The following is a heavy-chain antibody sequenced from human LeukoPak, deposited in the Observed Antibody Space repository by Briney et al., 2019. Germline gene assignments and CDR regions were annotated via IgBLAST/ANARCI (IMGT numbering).Heavy chain of an antibody. CDR2: ISWNSGSI. CDR1: GFTFDDYA. D-gene: IGHD6-19*01. Sequence: GRSLRLSCAASGFTFDDYAMQWVRQAPGKGLEWVSGISWNSGSIGYADSVKGRFTISRDNAKNSLYLQMNSLRAEDMALYYCAKEQWLVRGAAFDIWGQGTMVTVSS. V-gene: IGHV3-9*03. J-gene: IGHJ3*02. CDR3: AKEQWLVRGAAFDI.